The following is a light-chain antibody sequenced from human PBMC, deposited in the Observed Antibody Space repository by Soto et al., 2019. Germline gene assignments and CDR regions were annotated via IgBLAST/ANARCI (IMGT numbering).Light chain of an antibody. Sequence: DIQMTQSPSSLSSSVGDRVTITCRASQSITSYLNWYQQKPGKAPKLLIYAASRLQSGVPSRFSGSGSGTDFTLTISSLQAEDFAAYYCQQSYSTPRTFGQGTKVEIK. V-gene: IGKV1-39*01. CDR1: QSITSY. J-gene: IGKJ1*01. CDR2: AAS. CDR3: QQSYSTPRT.